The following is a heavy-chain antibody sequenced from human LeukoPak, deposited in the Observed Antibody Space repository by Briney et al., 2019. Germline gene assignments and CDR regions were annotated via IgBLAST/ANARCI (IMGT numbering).Heavy chain of an antibody. CDR1: GYTFTGYY. CDR2: INPNSGGT. V-gene: IGHV1-2*02. J-gene: IGHJ4*02. Sequence: ASVNVSCKASGYTFTGYYIHWVRQAPGQGLEWMGWINPNSGGTNSAQKFQGRVTLTRDTSISPAYLELSSLRSDDTAVYYCARDLGSGWIIVDYWGQGTLVTVSS. D-gene: IGHD6-19*01. CDR3: ARDLGSGWIIVDY.